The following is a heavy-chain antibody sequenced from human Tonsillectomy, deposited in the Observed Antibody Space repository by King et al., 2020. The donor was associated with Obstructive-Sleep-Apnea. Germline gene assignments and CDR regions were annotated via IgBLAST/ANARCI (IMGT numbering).Heavy chain of an antibody. D-gene: IGHD2-8*01. CDR2: IIPISNTA. J-gene: IGHJ6*02. CDR1: GGTFSSHA. CDR3: ARGHVSHYYYGMDV. Sequence: QLVQSGAEVKKPGSSVKVSCKASGGTFSSHAISWVRQAPGQGLEWMGGIIPISNTANYAQKFQGRVTITADESTNTAYMELSSLRSEDTAVYYCARGHVSHYYYGMDVWGQGTTVTVSS. V-gene: IGHV1-69*01.